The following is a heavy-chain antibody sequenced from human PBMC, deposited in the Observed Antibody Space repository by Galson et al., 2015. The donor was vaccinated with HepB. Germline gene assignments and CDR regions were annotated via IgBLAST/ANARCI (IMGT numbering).Heavy chain of an antibody. J-gene: IGHJ4*02. V-gene: IGHV4-38-2*01. CDR1: GYSISSGYY. CDR3: ARARYTYGREWEHYFDR. D-gene: IGHD5-18*01. CDR2: INHSGIT. Sequence: ETLSLTCGVSGYSISSGYYWGWIRQPPGKGLEWIGSINHSGITYYNPSFKSRVTISVDTSKNQFSLKLISVTAADTAMYYCARARYTYGREWEHYFDRWGQGTLVTVSS.